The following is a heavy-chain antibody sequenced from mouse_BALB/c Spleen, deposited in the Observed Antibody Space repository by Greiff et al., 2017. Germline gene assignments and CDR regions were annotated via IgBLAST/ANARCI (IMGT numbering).Heavy chain of an antibody. D-gene: IGHD1-1*02. CDR3: ARGGEGPMITYYYAMGLDY. CDR2: ISSGGSYT. Sequence: EVQGVESGGGLVKPGGSLKLSCAASGFTFSSYAMSWVRQTPEKRLEWVATISSGGSYTYYPDSVKGRFTISRDNAKNTLYLQMSSLRSEDTAMYYCARGGEGPMITYYYAMGLDYWGQGTSVTVSS. CDR1: GFTFSSYA. J-gene: IGHJ4*01. V-gene: IGHV5-9-3*01.